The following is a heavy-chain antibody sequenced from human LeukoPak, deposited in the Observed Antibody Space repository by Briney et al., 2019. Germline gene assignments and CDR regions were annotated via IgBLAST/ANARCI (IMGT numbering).Heavy chain of an antibody. CDR3: ARVTSMVRGVTPPYYFDY. CDR2: IYSGGST. Sequence: GGSLRLSCAASGFTVSSNYMSWVRQAPGKGLEWVSVIYSGGSTYYADSVKGRFIISRDNSENTLYLQMNSLRAEDTAVYYCARVTSMVRGVTPPYYFDYWGQGTLVTVSS. V-gene: IGHV3-66*01. D-gene: IGHD3-10*01. CDR1: GFTVSSNY. J-gene: IGHJ4*02.